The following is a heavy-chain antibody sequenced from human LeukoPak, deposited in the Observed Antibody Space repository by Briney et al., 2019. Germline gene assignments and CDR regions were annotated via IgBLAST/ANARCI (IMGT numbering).Heavy chain of an antibody. CDR1: GGSISSYY. CDR2: IYYSGST. Sequence: SETLCLTCTVSGGSISSYYWSWIRQPPGKGLEWIGYIYYSGSTNYNPSLKSRVTISVDTSKNQFSLKLSSVTAADTAVYYCARDYGDYNYYYMDVWGKGTTVTVSS. D-gene: IGHD4-17*01. V-gene: IGHV4-59*01. CDR3: ARDYGDYNYYYMDV. J-gene: IGHJ6*03.